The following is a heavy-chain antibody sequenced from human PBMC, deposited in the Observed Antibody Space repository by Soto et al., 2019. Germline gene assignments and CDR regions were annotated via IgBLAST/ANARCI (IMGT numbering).Heavy chain of an antibody. D-gene: IGHD4-4*01. V-gene: IGHV4-31*03. J-gene: IGHJ3*02. CDR2: IYYSGST. Sequence: SETLSLTCTVSGGSISSGGYYWSWIRQHPGKGLEWIGYIYYSGSTYYNPSLKSRVTISVDTSKNQFSLKLSSVTAADTAVYYCARTGASTTVTTGAFDIWGQGTMVTVSS. CDR3: ARTGASTTVTTGAFDI. CDR1: GGSISSGGYY.